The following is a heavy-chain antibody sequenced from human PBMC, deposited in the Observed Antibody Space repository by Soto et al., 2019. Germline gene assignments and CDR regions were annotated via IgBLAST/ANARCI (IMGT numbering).Heavy chain of an antibody. V-gene: IGHV1-46*01. CDR3: ARDSRFLIAVAGPTAY. CDR2: INPSGSST. D-gene: IGHD6-19*01. J-gene: IGHJ4*02. Sequence: ASVKVSCKASGYTFTSYYMHCVRQAPGQGLEWMGIINPSGSSTSYAQKFQGRVTMTRDTSTSTVYMELSSLRSEDTAVYYCARDSRFLIAVAGPTAYWGQGTLVTVSS. CDR1: GYTFTSYY.